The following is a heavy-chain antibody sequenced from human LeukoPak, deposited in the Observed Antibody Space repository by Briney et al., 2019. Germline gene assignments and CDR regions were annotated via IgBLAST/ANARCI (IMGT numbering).Heavy chain of an antibody. J-gene: IGHJ4*02. CDR2: ISSSSSYI. CDR1: GFTFSSYS. CDR3: ARGGIPGIPAAGTGFDY. V-gene: IGHV3-21*01. Sequence: GGSLRLSCAASGFTFSSYSMNWVRQAPGMGLEWVSSISSSSSYIYYADSVKGRFTISRDNSKNTLYLQMNSLRAEDTAVYYCARGGIPGIPAAGTGFDYWGQGTLVTVSS. D-gene: IGHD6-13*01.